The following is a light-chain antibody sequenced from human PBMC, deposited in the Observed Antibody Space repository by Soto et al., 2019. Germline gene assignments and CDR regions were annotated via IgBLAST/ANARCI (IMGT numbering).Light chain of an antibody. CDR2: GAS. J-gene: IGKJ4*01. CDR1: QSVSSN. Sequence: EIVMTQSPATLSLSPGERATLSCRASQSVSSNFAWYQQNPGQAPRLLIYGASTRATGIPARFSGSGSGTEFTLTISSLQSEDFAVYYCQQYNNWPPLTFGGGTKVEIK. V-gene: IGKV3-15*01. CDR3: QQYNNWPPLT.